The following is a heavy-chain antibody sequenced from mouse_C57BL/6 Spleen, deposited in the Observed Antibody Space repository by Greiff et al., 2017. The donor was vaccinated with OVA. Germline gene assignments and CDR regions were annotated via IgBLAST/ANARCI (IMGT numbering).Heavy chain of an antibody. D-gene: IGHD4-1*01. CDR2: IYPGDGDT. Sequence: VQLQQSGPELVKPGASVKISCKASGYAFSSSWMNWVKQRPGKGLEWIGRIYPGDGDTNYNGKFKGKATLTADKSSSTAYMQLSSLTSADSAVYFCARDLGRPFDYWGQGTTLTVSS. V-gene: IGHV1-82*01. CDR1: GYAFSSSW. J-gene: IGHJ2*01. CDR3: ARDLGRPFDY.